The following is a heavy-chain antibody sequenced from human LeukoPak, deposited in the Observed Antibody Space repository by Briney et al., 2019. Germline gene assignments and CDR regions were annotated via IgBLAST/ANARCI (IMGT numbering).Heavy chain of an antibody. CDR3: AGRGANTGWSFDY. CDR1: DDSISSWY. V-gene: IGHV4-4*07. D-gene: IGHD6-19*01. J-gene: IGHJ4*02. CDR2: IYISGST. Sequence: SETLSLTCTVSDDSISSWYWSWIRQPAGKGLEWIGQIYISGSTNYNPSLNGRVSISLDTSKSQFSLVMSSVTAADTAIYYCAGRGANTGWSFDYWGQGTLVTVS.